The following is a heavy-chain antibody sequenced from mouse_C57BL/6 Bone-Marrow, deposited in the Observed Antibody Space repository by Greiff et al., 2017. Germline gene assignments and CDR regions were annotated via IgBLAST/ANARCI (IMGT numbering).Heavy chain of an antibody. J-gene: IGHJ3*01. Sequence: QVQLQQPGAELVKPGASVKLSCKASGYTFTSYWMHWVKQRPGQGLEWIGMIHPNSGSTNYNEKFKSKATLTVDKSSSTAYMQLSSLTSEDSAVYYCAGERALYYGNGAYWGQGTLVTVSA. CDR1: GYTFTSYW. CDR3: AGERALYYGNGAY. D-gene: IGHD2-1*01. CDR2: IHPNSGST. V-gene: IGHV1-64*01.